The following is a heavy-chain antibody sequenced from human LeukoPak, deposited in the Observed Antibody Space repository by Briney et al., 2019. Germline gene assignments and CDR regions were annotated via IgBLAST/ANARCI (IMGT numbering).Heavy chain of an antibody. J-gene: IGHJ4*02. D-gene: IGHD3-22*01. V-gene: IGHV1-69*13. Sequence: SVKVSCTASGGTFSSYAISWVRQAPGQGLEWMGGIIPIFGTANYAQKFQGRVTITADESTSTAYMELSSLRSEDTAVYYCAREGTYYDSSGYYFWGQGTLVTVSS. CDR3: AREGTYYDSSGYYF. CDR2: IIPIFGTA. CDR1: GGTFSSYA.